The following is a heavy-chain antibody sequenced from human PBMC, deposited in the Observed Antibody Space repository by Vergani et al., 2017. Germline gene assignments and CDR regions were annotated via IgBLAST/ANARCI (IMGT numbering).Heavy chain of an antibody. CDR2: ISTNGDYT. CDR3: AKGGWNYWFDS. V-gene: IGHV3-23*01. Sequence: EVQLLESGGDLVQPGGSLRLSCAASGFSFTTYAMSWVRQAPGKGLEWVSTISTNGDYTRYGDFVKGRFTISRDNSKSTLYLQMNSLRAEDTAIYYCAKGGWNYWFDSWGQGTLVIVS. D-gene: IGHD1-1*01. CDR1: GFSFTTYA. J-gene: IGHJ5*01.